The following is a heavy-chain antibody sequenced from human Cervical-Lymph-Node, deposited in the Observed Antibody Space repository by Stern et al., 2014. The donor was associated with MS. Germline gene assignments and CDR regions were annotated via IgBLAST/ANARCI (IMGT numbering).Heavy chain of an antibody. CDR1: GGTFTTYA. V-gene: IGHV1-69*01. CDR3: ARDLSGIGYYDY. Sequence: VQLVESGAEVKKPGSPVRVSCKASGGTFTTYAISWVRQAPGPGLEWLGGIIPMSGKEKCAQKFQGRVTITADASTNTAYMELSSLKFDDTAVYYCARDLSGIGYYDYWGQGTLVAVSS. CDR2: IIPMSGKE. D-gene: IGHD3-22*01. J-gene: IGHJ4*02.